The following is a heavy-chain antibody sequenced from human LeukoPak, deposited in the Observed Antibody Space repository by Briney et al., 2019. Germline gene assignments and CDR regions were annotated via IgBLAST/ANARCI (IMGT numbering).Heavy chain of an antibody. CDR3: AGDRIYSSSSKLWFGTSHYYYGMDV. CDR2: ISAYNGNT. V-gene: IGHV1-18*01. J-gene: IGHJ6*02. CDR1: GYTFTSYG. D-gene: IGHD6-6*01. Sequence: GASVKVSCKASGYTFTSYGISWVRQAPGQGLEWMGWISAYNGNTNYAQKLQGRVTMTTDTSTSTACMELRSLRSDDTAVYYCAGDRIYSSSSKLWFGTSHYYYGMDVWGQGTTVTVSS.